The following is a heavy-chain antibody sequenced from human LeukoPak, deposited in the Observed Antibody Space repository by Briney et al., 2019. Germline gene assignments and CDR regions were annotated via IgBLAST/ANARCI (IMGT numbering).Heavy chain of an antibody. CDR1: GFTVSNSY. CDR3: ITTLPWGPNS. J-gene: IGHJ4*02. D-gene: IGHD3-16*01. V-gene: IGHV3-15*01. Sequence: GGSLRLSCAASGFTVSNSYMNWVRQAPGKGLEWVGRIKSKTDGGTTDYAAPVKGRFTISRDDSKNTLFLQMNSLKTEDTAVYYCITTLPWGPNSWGQGTLVTVSS. CDR2: IKSKTDGGTT.